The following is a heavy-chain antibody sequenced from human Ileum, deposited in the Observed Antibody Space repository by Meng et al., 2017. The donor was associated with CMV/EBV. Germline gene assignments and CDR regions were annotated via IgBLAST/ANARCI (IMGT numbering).Heavy chain of an antibody. CDR3: ARDPLKMGVRGVLDY. D-gene: IGHD3-10*01. CDR1: GDSISSSNW. J-gene: IGHJ4*02. Sequence: SGDSISSSNWWYWVRQPPGKGLEWLGEIYHGGSTNYNPSLKSRVTISVDKSKNQFSLKLSSVTAADTAVYYCARDPLKMGVRGVLDYWGQGTLVTVSS. CDR2: IYHGGST. V-gene: IGHV4-4*02.